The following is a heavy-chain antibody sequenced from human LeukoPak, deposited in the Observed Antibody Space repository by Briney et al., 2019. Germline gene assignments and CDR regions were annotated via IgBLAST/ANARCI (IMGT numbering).Heavy chain of an antibody. CDR3: ARDGVVGGTDFDY. J-gene: IGHJ4*02. CDR2: IGTSNSYI. CDR1: GFNFSTYN. V-gene: IGHV3-21*01. Sequence: GGSLRLSCAASGFNFSTYNMNWVRQAPGKGLEWVSRIGTSNSYIYYADSVKGRFTVSRDNAKNSLYLQMNSLRAEDTAVYYCARDGVVGGTDFDYWGQGTLVTVSS. D-gene: IGHD3-3*01.